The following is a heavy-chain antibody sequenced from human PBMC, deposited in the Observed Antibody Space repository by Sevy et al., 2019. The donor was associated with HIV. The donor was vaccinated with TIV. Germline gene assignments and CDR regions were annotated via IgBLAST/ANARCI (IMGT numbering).Heavy chain of an antibody. CDR2: IYYSGST. D-gene: IGHD1-26*01. Sequence: SETLSLTCTVFGGSISSYYWNWIRQPPGKGLEWIGYIYYSGSTNYNPSLKSRVTTSVDMSKNQFSLKLSSVTAADTAVYYCARESPLGVEWELSRPQNWFDPWGQGTLVTVSS. CDR1: GGSISSYY. V-gene: IGHV4-59*01. J-gene: IGHJ5*02. CDR3: ARESPLGVEWELSRPQNWFDP.